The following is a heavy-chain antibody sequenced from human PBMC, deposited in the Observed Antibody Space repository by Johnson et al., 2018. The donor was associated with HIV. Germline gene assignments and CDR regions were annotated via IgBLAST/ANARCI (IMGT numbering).Heavy chain of an antibody. CDR2: INWNGGST. J-gene: IGHJ3*02. CDR1: GFTFNDYG. CDR3: ARAVTTASGDAFDI. V-gene: IGHV3-20*04. D-gene: IGHD4-17*01. Sequence: VQLVESGGGVVQPGRSLRLSCAASGFTFNDYGMNWVRQAPGKGLEWVSGINWNGGSTGYADSVKGRFTISRDNAKNSLYLQMNSLTPEDTALYYCARAVTTASGDAFDIWGQGTMVTVSS.